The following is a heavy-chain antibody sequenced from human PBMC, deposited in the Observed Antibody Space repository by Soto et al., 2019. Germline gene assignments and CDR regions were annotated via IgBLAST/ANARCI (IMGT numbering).Heavy chain of an antibody. Sequence: SETLSLTCTVSGGSISSGGYYWRWIRQHPGKGLEWIGYIYYGGSTYYNPSLKSRVTISVDTSKNQFSLKLSSVTAADTAVYYSARSRTVTTPEFDYWGQGTLVTVSS. V-gene: IGHV4-31*03. D-gene: IGHD4-17*01. CDR3: ARSRTVTTPEFDY. CDR2: IYYGGST. CDR1: GGSISSGGYY. J-gene: IGHJ4*02.